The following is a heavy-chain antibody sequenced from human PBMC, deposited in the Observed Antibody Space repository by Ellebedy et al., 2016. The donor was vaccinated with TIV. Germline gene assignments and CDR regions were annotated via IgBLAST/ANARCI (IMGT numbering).Heavy chain of an antibody. CDR1: GFTFSDYS. V-gene: IGHV3-21*04. CDR2: ITSANRDI. J-gene: IGHJ4*02. CDR3: VKVTAWYSSSWYFAE. Sequence: PGGSLRLSCAASGFTFSDYSMNWVRQAPGKGLEWVSSITSANRDIGYADSVKGRFTISRDNAKNSLFLQMNSLRTEDTAVYYCVKVTAWYSSSWYFAEWGQGTLVTVSS. D-gene: IGHD6-13*01.